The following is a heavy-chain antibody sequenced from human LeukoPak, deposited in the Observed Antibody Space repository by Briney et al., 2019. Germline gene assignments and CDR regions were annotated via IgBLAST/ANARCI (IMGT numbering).Heavy chain of an antibody. CDR2: TYYSGNP. CDR3: ARVDRTMIGVRSPNWFDP. D-gene: IGHD3-22*01. Sequence: PSETLSLTCTVSGGSISNYYWYWMRQPPGKGLEWIAYTYYSGNPNYNPSLKSRVTISVDTSKNQFSLKLSSVTAADTAVYYCARVDRTMIGVRSPNWFDPWGQGTLVTVSS. J-gene: IGHJ5*02. CDR1: GGSISNYY. V-gene: IGHV4-59*01.